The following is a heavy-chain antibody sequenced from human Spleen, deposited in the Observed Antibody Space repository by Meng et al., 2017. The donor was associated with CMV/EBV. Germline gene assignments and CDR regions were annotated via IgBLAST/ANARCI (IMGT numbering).Heavy chain of an antibody. D-gene: IGHD2-15*01. CDR2: INHSGTT. CDR1: SFSGYY. CDR3: ARAVYYCSGSNCYRYYFDY. V-gene: IGHV4-34*10. J-gene: IGHJ4*02. Sequence: SFSGYYWSLIRPPPGQGLEFIEDINHSGTTNYQSSLKSRIAMSVDTSKNQFSLKLRSVTAADTAVYYCARAVYYCSGSNCYRYYFDYWGQGTLVTVSS.